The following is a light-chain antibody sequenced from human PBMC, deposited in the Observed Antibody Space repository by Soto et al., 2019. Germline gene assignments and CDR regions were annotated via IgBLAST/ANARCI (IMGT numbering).Light chain of an antibody. CDR1: QTISNN. J-gene: IGKJ2*01. CDR3: QQYNNWPPKFT. Sequence: EIVMTQSPATLSVSPGERATLSCRASQTISNNLAWYHQKPGQAPRLLIYGASTRATGIPARFSGSGSGTEFILTISSLQSEDFAVYYCQQYNNWPPKFTFGQGTKVEIK. V-gene: IGKV3-15*01. CDR2: GAS.